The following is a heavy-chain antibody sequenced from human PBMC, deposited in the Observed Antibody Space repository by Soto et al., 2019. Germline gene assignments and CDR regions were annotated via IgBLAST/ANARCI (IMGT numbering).Heavy chain of an antibody. CDR1: GGSISSSY. CDR2: IYDSGST. J-gene: IGHJ4*02. D-gene: IGHD2-15*01. Sequence: SETLSLTCTVSGGSISSSYWSWIRQPPGKGLEWIGYIYDSGSTYYNSSLKSRVTMSADTSKNQFSLKLTSVTAADTAVYYCARGGGYDYWGQGALVTVSS. CDR3: ARGGGYDY. V-gene: IGHV4-59*08.